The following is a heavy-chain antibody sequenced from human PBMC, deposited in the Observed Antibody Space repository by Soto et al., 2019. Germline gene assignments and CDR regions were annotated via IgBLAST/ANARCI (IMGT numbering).Heavy chain of an antibody. J-gene: IGHJ6*02. CDR2: IYTSGST. Sequence: SETLSLTCTVSGGSISSYYWSWIRQPAGKGLEWIGRIYTSGSTNYNPSLKSRVTMSVDTSKNQFSLKLSSVTAADTAVYYCARGPERGAIYYYYGMDVWGQGTTVTVSS. D-gene: IGHD3-10*01. V-gene: IGHV4-4*07. CDR3: ARGPERGAIYYYYGMDV. CDR1: GGSISSYY.